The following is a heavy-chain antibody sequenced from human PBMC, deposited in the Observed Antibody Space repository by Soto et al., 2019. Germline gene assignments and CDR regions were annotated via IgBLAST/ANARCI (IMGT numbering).Heavy chain of an antibody. CDR3: ARLLLQQPWYFHY. CDR2: IYTNGIT. Sequence: PSETLSLTCTVSGGSISSGGYYWSWIRQHPGKGLEWIGYIYTNGITSYNPSLKSRVTMSVDTSQNQFSLKLTSVTAADTGVYYCARLLLQQPWYFHYWGQGTLVTVSS. J-gene: IGHJ4*02. CDR1: GGSISSGGYY. D-gene: IGHD4-4*01. V-gene: IGHV4-61*08.